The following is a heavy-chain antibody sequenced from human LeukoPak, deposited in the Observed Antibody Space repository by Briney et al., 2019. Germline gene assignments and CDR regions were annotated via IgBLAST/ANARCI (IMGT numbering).Heavy chain of an antibody. D-gene: IGHD3-3*01. CDR1: GGSISSGDYY. J-gene: IGHJ4*02. V-gene: IGHV4-30-4*08. CDR2: IYYSGST. CDR3: ARTYYDFWSGYYTLFDY. Sequence: PSQTLSLTCTVSGGSISSGDYYWSWIRQPPGKGLEWIGYIYYSGSTYYNPSLKSRVTLSVDTSKNQFSLKLSSVTAADTAVYYCARTYYDFWSGYYTLFDYWGQGTLVTVSS.